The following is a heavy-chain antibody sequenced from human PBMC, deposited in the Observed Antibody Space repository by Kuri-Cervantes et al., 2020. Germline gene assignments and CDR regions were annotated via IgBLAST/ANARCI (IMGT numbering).Heavy chain of an antibody. D-gene: IGHD2-15*01. Sequence: GSLRLSCTVSGGSISSYYWSWIRQPPGKGLEWIGYIYYSGSTSYNPSLKSRVTISVDTSKNQFSLRLSSVTAADTAVYYCASRGACSGGSCNSGAYWGQGTLVTVSS. J-gene: IGHJ4*02. CDR2: IYYSGST. V-gene: IGHV4-59*01. CDR3: ASRGACSGGSCNSGAY. CDR1: GGSISSYY.